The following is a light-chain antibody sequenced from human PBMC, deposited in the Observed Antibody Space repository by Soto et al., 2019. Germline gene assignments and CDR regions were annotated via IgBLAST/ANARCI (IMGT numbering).Light chain of an antibody. Sequence: DIQLTQSPSTLSASVGDRVTITCRTSQSISIWLSWYQLRPGKAPNLLIYDASSLQSGVPARFSGSGSGTDFTLTISGLEPADLGVYYCQQRHNWPITFGQGTRLEIK. J-gene: IGKJ5*01. CDR1: QSISIW. V-gene: IGKV1-5*01. CDR3: QQRHNWPIT. CDR2: DAS.